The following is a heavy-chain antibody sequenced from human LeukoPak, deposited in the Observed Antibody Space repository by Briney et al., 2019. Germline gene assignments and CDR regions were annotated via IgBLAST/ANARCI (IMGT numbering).Heavy chain of an antibody. J-gene: IGHJ4*02. D-gene: IGHD5-12*01. V-gene: IGHV4-34*01. CDR2: INHSGST. Sequence: SETLSLTCAVYGGSFSGYYWNWIRQPPGKGLEWIGEINHSGSTNYNPSLKSRVTISVDTSKNQFSLKLNSVTAADTAVYYCASLRGYSGYASQGYWGQGTLVTVSS. CDR3: ASLRGYSGYASQGY. CDR1: GGSFSGYY.